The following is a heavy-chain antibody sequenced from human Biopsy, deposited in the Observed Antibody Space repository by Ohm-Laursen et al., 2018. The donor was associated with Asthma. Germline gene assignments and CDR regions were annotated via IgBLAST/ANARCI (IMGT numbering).Heavy chain of an antibody. CDR1: GGSINIGDYY. CDR2: IYYSGST. Sequence: SQTLSLTCTVSGGSINIGDYYWSWIRQHPVKGLEWIGYIYYSGSTYYNPSLKSRVSISLDTSKNQFSLSLNSVTAADTAVYYCARTTYGDDGFDPWGQGTLVTVSS. CDR3: ARTTYGDDGFDP. J-gene: IGHJ5*02. D-gene: IGHD4-17*01. V-gene: IGHV4-31*03.